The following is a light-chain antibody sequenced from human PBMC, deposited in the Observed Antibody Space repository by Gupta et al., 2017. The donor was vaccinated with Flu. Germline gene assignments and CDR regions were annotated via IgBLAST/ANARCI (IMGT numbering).Light chain of an antibody. CDR1: QSVSSN. J-gene: IGKJ1*01. Sequence: PATLSASPGERATLSCRASQSVSSNLAWYQQKPGQAPRLLIYGASTRATGIPARFSGSGSGTEFTLTISSLQSEDFAVYYCQQDNNWPWTFGQGTKVEIK. V-gene: IGKV3-15*01. CDR3: QQDNNWPWT. CDR2: GAS.